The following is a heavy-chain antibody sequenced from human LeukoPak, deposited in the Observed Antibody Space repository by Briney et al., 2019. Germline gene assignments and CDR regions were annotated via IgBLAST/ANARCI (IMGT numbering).Heavy chain of an antibody. J-gene: IGHJ4*02. Sequence: GGSLRLSCAASGFPFSTFAMSWVRQAPGKGLEWVSSIRGSGDITYYADSVKDRFTISRDNSRNTLYLQMNSLRVEDTAVYYCARALYYDTSGALGIDSWGQGTRVTVSS. CDR3: ARALYYDTSGALGIDS. CDR1: GFPFSTFA. CDR2: IRGSGDIT. V-gene: IGHV3-23*01. D-gene: IGHD3-22*01.